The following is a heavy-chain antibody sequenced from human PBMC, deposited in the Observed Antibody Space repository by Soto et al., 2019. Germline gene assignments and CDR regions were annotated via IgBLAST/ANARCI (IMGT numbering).Heavy chain of an antibody. CDR2: INHSGST. Sequence: PSETLSLTCAVYGGSFSGYYWSWIRQPPGKGLEWIGEINHSGSTNYTPSLKSRVIISADTSKNQFSLRLSSVTAADTAVYYCAREGCGGGTCYSGYKLGIDCWGQGNLVTVSS. V-gene: IGHV4-34*01. D-gene: IGHD2-15*01. CDR3: AREGCGGGTCYSGYKLGIDC. J-gene: IGHJ4*02. CDR1: GGSFSGYY.